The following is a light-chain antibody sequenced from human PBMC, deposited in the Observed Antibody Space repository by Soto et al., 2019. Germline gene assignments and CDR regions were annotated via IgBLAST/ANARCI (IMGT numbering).Light chain of an antibody. CDR2: ATS. CDR1: QGINHY. Sequence: DIQMTQSPSSLSASVGDRVTITCLASQGINHYLAWFQQKPGKVPKLLIYATSTLQSGVPSRFSGSGFWTDFTLTISSLQPEDVATYYYQKHNSAPLYFGPGTKVEIK. J-gene: IGKJ3*01. CDR3: QKHNSAPLY. V-gene: IGKV1-27*01.